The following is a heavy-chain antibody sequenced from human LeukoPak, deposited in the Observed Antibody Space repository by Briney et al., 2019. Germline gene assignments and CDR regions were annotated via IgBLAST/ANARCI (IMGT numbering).Heavy chain of an antibody. D-gene: IGHD2-15*01. CDR3: ARRMGYCSGGSCYSGGARFDY. Sequence: GGSLRLSCAASGFTFSSYAMSWVRQAPGKGLEWVSGISGSGASRYDADSVKGRVTISRDNSKNTLYLQMNSLRAEDTAVYYCARRMGYCSGGSCYSGGARFDYWGQGTLVTVPS. V-gene: IGHV3-23*01. CDR2: ISGSGASR. J-gene: IGHJ4*02. CDR1: GFTFSSYA.